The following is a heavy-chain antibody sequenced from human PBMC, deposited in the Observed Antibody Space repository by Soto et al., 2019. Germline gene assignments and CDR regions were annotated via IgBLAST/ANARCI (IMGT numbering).Heavy chain of an antibody. CDR1: GXTFSSYS. J-gene: IGHJ4*02. V-gene: IGHV3-23*01. D-gene: IGHD6-6*01. CDR3: AKGSEFSNSYTLDFDF. CDR2: ISGNGGST. Sequence: GSLRLSCAASGXTFSSYSMSWVRQAPGRGLEWVSIISGNGGSTYYAASVKGRFTISRDNTKNTLYLQMDSLTAEDTAVYYCAKGSEFSNSYTLDFDFWGQGALVTVSS.